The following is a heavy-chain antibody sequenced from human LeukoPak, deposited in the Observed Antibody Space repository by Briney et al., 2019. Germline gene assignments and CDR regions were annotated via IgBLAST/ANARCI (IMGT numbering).Heavy chain of an antibody. CDR1: GYTLTELS. CDR3: ATDLKSSSLMITFGGV. J-gene: IGHJ4*02. Sequence: ASVKVSCKVSGYTLTELSMHWVRQAPGKGLEWMGRFDPEDDETIYAQKFQGRVTMTEDTSTDTAYMEMSSLRSEDTAVYYCATDLKSSSLMITFGGVWGQGTLVTVSS. V-gene: IGHV1-24*01. CDR2: FDPEDDET. D-gene: IGHD3-16*01.